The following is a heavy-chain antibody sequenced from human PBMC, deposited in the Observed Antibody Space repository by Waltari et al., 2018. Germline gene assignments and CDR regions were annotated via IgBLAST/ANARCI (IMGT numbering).Heavy chain of an antibody. V-gene: IGHV3-74*03. CDR3: VRYVVVTAGDY. D-gene: IGHD2-21*02. J-gene: IGHJ4*02. CDR1: GFTFSSYW. Sequence: EVQLVESGGGLVQHGGSLRLSCEASGFTFSSYWMHWVRQVPGKGLVWVGRITGDGSGTTYAASGKGRFTISRDNAKNTLFLQMNSLRDEDTAVYYCVRYVVVTAGDYWGQGTLVAVSS. CDR2: ITGDGSGT.